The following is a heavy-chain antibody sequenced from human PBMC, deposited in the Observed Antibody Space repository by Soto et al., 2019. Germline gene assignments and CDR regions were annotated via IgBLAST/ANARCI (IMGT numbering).Heavy chain of an antibody. D-gene: IGHD2-15*01. V-gene: IGHV1-18*01. J-gene: IGHJ3*02. CDR1: GYTFTSYG. CDR2: ISAYNGNT. CDR3: ARDLWLGVVVVAAHDAFDI. Sequence: QVQLVQSGAEVKKPGASVKVSCKASGYTFTSYGISWVRQAPGQGLEWMGWISAYNGNTNYAQKLQGRVTMTTDTSTSTAYMELRSLRADDTAVYYCARDLWLGVVVVAAHDAFDIWGQGTMVTVSS.